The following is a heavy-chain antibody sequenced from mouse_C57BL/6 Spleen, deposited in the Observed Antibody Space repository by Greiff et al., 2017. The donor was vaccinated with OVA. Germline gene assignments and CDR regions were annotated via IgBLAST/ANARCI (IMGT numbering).Heavy chain of an antibody. Sequence: EVQLQQSGPGLVKPSQSLSLTCSVTGYSITSGYYWNWIRQFPGNKLEWMGYISYDGSNNYNPSLKNRISITRDTSKNQFFLKLNSVTTEDTATYYCAREGYVNYDGFAYWGQGTLVTVSA. V-gene: IGHV3-6*01. CDR3: AREGYVNYDGFAY. D-gene: IGHD2-10*02. J-gene: IGHJ3*01. CDR2: ISYDGSN. CDR1: GYSITSGYY.